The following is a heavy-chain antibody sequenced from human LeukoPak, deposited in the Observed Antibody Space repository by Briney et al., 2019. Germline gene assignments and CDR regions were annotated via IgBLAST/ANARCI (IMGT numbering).Heavy chain of an antibody. D-gene: IGHD1-1*01. V-gene: IGHV4-30-2*05. Sequence: SQTLSLTCTISGGSFSWGGSYWSWIRQPPGKGLEWIGYIFHNGDTYYNSSLKSRVTLSVDKPNKNFSLRLTSVTAADTAVYYCARGPGYFDYWGQGTLVTVSS. CDR2: IFHNGDT. CDR3: ARGPGYFDY. CDR1: GGSFSWGGSY. J-gene: IGHJ4*02.